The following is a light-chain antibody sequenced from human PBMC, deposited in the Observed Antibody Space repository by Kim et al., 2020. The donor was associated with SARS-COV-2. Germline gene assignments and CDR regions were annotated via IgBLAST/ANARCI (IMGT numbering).Light chain of an antibody. V-gene: IGKV3-11*01. CDR3: HQRSNWPLT. Sequence: PGERAPLSCRASQSVGSYLAWYQQRPGQAPRLLSYNASNRATGIPARFSGSGSGTDFILTISSLEPEDFAVYYCHQRSNWPLTFGGGTKVDIK. J-gene: IGKJ4*01. CDR2: NAS. CDR1: QSVGSY.